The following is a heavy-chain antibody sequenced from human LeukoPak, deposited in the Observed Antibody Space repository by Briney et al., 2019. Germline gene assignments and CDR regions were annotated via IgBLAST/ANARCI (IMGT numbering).Heavy chain of an antibody. CDR1: GYSISSGYY. Sequence: KPSETLSLTCTVSGYSISSGYYWGWIRQPPGKGLEWIGSIYHSGSTYYNPSLKSRVTISVDTSKNQFSLKLSSVTAADTAVYYCARDGNKNGYSPHFDYWGQGTLVTVSS. CDR2: IYHSGST. J-gene: IGHJ4*02. V-gene: IGHV4-38-2*02. CDR3: ARDGNKNGYSPHFDY. D-gene: IGHD5-24*01.